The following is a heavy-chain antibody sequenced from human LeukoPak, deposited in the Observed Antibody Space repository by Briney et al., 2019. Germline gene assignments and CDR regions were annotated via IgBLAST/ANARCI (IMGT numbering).Heavy chain of an antibody. D-gene: IGHD3-10*01. CDR3: ARGVITMVRGVISYGMDV. J-gene: IGHJ6*02. CDR2: IYSGGST. CDR1: GFTVSSNY. Sequence: GRSLRLSCAASGFTVSSNYMSWVRQAPGKGLEWVSVIYSGGSTYYADSVKGRFTISRDNSKNTLYLQMNSLRAEDTAVYYCARGVITMVRGVISYGMDVWGQGTTVTVSS. V-gene: IGHV3-53*01.